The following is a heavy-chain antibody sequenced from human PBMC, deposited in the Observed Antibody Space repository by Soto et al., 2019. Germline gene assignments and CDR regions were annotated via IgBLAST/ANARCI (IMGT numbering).Heavy chain of an antibody. CDR3: ARYCSGPLYYMDV. CDR2: INPSGGST. J-gene: IGHJ6*03. V-gene: IGHV1-46*03. D-gene: IGHD2-15*01. CDR1: GYTFTSYY. Sequence: QVQLVQSGAEVKKPGASVKVSCKASGYTFTSYYMHWVRQAPGQGLEWMGIINPSGGSTSYAQKFQGRVTMTRDTSTSTVYMELSSLRSEDTAVNYCARYCSGPLYYMDVWGKGTTVTVSS.